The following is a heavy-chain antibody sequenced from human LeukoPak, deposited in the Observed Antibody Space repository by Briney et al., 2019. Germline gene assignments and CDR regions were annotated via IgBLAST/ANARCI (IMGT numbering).Heavy chain of an antibody. J-gene: IGHJ4*02. V-gene: IGHV3-23*01. CDR2: ISGSGGST. CDR3: AKGYHYYDSSGYPDYFDY. Sequence: GGSLRLSCAASGITFSSYAMSWVRQAPGKGLEWVSAISGSGGSTYYADSVKGRFTISRDNSKNTLYLQMNSLRAEDTAVYYCAKGYHYYDSSGYPDYFDYWGQGTLVTVSS. CDR1: GITFSSYA. D-gene: IGHD3-22*01.